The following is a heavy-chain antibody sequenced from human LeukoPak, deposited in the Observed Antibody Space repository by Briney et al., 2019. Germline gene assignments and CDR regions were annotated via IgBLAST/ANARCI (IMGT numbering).Heavy chain of an antibody. J-gene: IGHJ4*02. CDR1: GFTFSSYG. CDR3: AKDQIGWAPGYVSGPLDQ. CDR2: ISTDGNNE. Sequence: PGGSLRLSCAASGFTFSSYGMHWVRRAPGKGLEWVAVISTDGNNEYYANSVKGRFTISRDNSKNTVYLQMTSLRTEDTAVYYCAKDQIGWAPGYVSGPLDQWGQGTLVTVSS. V-gene: IGHV3-30*18. D-gene: IGHD6-19*01.